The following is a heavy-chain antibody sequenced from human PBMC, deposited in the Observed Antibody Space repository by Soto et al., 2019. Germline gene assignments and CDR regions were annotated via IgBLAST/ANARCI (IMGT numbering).Heavy chain of an antibody. CDR2: IIPIFGTA. Sequence: GASVKVSCKASGGTFSSYAISWVRQAPGQGLEWMGGIIPIFGTANYAQKFQGRVTITADESTSTAYMELSSLRSEDTAVYYCARGLIGYCSGGSCPSYYYGMDVSGQGTTVTVSS. CDR3: ARGLIGYCSGGSCPSYYYGMDV. J-gene: IGHJ6*02. CDR1: GGTFSSYA. V-gene: IGHV1-69*01. D-gene: IGHD2-15*01.